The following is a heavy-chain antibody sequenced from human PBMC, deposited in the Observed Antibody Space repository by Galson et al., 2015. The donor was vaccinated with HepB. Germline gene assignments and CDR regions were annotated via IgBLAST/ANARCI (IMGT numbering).Heavy chain of an antibody. J-gene: IGHJ4*02. CDR2: IIPMFGTA. V-gene: IGHV1-69*13. CDR3: ARGNTYYDFWNGLYYFDY. Sequence: SVKVSCKASGGTFSTYGINWVRQAPGQGLEWMGGIIPMFGTANYAQNFQGRVTITADESTSTAYMELSSLRSEDTAVYYCARGNTYYDFWNGLYYFDYWGQGTLVTVSS. CDR1: GGTFSTYG. D-gene: IGHD3-3*01.